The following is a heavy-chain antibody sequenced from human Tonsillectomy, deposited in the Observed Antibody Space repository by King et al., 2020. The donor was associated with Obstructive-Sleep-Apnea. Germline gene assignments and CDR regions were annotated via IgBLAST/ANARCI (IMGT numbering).Heavy chain of an antibody. CDR3: AKSDYGDYGGNFDY. V-gene: IGHV3-23*04. J-gene: IGHJ4*02. CDR1: GFTFSNYA. CDR2: ISGSGGST. D-gene: IGHD4-17*01. Sequence: VQLVESGGGLVQPGGSLRLSCAASGFTFSNYAMSWVRQAPGKGLEVISAISGSGGSTYYADSVKGRFTISRANSKSTLYLQMNILRAEDTCVYYCAKSDYGDYGGNFDYWGQGTLVTVSS.